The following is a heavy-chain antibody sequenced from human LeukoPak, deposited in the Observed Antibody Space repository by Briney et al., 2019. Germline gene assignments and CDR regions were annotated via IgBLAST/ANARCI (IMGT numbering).Heavy chain of an antibody. CDR1: GFSFISYG. CDR3: AKRPSDYGDYVSYFDY. CDR2: ISDDGRSK. Sequence: PGGSLRLSCAASGFSFISYGMHWVRQAPGKGLVWVGVISDDGRSKDYADSVKGRFTISRDNSKDTLYLQMNSLRAEDTAVYYCAKRPSDYGDYVSYFDYWGQGTLVTVSS. J-gene: IGHJ4*02. D-gene: IGHD4-17*01. V-gene: IGHV3-30*18.